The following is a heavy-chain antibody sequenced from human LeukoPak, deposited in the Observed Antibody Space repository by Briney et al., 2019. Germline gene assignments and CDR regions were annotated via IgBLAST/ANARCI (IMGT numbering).Heavy chain of an antibody. Sequence: GGSLRLSCAASGFTFSSYEMSWVRQAPGKGLEWVSYISSSGSTVYYADSVKGRFTISRDNAKNSLYLQMTSLRAEDTAVYYCASQPLWFGELFEDYGGQGSLVTVSS. D-gene: IGHD3-10*01. V-gene: IGHV3-48*03. J-gene: IGHJ4*02. CDR3: ASQPLWFGELFEDY. CDR1: GFTFSSYE. CDR2: ISSSGSTV.